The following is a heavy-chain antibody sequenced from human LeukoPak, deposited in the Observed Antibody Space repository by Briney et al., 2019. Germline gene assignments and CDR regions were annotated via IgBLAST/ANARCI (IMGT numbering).Heavy chain of an antibody. D-gene: IGHD6-13*01. J-gene: IGHJ4*02. CDR3: ASGYSSSHYRYYFDY. V-gene: IGHV3-48*02. Sequence: GGSLILSCAASGFTFSSYSMNWGRQAPGKGLEWVSYITSSSSTIYYADSVKGRFTISRDNAKNSLYLQMNSLRDEDTAVYYCASGYSSSHYRYYFDYWGQGTLVTVSS. CDR1: GFTFSSYS. CDR2: ITSSSSTI.